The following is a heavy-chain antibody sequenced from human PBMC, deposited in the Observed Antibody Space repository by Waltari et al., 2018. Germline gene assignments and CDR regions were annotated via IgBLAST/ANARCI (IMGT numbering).Heavy chain of an antibody. J-gene: IGHJ4*02. D-gene: IGHD1-26*01. V-gene: IGHV1-2*02. CDR2: INPKNGDT. CDR3: ARDPGPIVGAPDY. Sequence: QVQLVQSGTAVKKPGASVKVSCQASGYSFTDYHLHWVRPTPGQGLEWLGWINPKNGDTGYAQNFLGRVTMTRDTSINTVYMDLSGLRSDDTAVFYCARDPGPIVGAPDYWGQGTLVTVSS. CDR1: GYSFTDYH.